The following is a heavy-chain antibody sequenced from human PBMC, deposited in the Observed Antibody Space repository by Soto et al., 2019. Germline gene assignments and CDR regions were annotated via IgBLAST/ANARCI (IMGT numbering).Heavy chain of an antibody. Sequence: PGGSLRLSCAASGFTFSSYGMHWVRQAPGKGLEWVAVISYDGSNKYYADSVKGRFTISRDNSKNTLYLQMNSLRAEDTAVYYCAKDDYSLYYFDYWGQGTLVTVSS. D-gene: IGHD4-4*01. J-gene: IGHJ4*02. V-gene: IGHV3-30*18. CDR2: ISYDGSNK. CDR3: AKDDYSLYYFDY. CDR1: GFTFSSYG.